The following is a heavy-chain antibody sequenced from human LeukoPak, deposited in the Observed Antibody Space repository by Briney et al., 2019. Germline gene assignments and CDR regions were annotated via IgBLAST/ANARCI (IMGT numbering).Heavy chain of an antibody. D-gene: IGHD6-19*01. CDR3: ATSSGWKSNIDY. V-gene: IGHV1-2*02. CDR2: INPNSGGT. J-gene: IGHJ4*02. CDR1: GYTFTGYY. Sequence: ASVKVSCKASGYTFTGYYMHWVRQAPGQGLEWMGWINPNSGGTNYAQKFQGRVTMTRDTSISTAYMELSRLRSDDTAVFYCATSSGWKSNIDYWGQGTLVTVSS.